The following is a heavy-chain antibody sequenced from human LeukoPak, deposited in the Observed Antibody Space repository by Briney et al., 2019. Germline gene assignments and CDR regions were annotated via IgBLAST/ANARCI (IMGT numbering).Heavy chain of an antibody. Sequence: GGSLRLSCAASGFTFSDYYMGWIRQAPGKGLEWVSYISSSGSTIYYADSVKGRFTISRDNAKNSLYLQMNSLRAEDTAVYYCARDRVGYCSSTSCYNYYYGMDVWGQGTTVTVSS. V-gene: IGHV3-11*01. CDR3: ARDRVGYCSSTSCYNYYYGMDV. J-gene: IGHJ6*02. CDR2: ISSSGSTI. D-gene: IGHD2-2*01. CDR1: GFTFSDYY.